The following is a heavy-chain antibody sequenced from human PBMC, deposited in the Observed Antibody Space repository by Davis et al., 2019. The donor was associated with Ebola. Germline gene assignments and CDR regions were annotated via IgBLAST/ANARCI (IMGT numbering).Heavy chain of an antibody. CDR2: ISDDSSST. D-gene: IGHD2-15*01. CDR1: GLTFSNYN. CDR3: VSAGWDH. V-gene: IGHV3-48*02. J-gene: IGHJ4*02. Sequence: GESLKISCAVSGLTFSNYNMNWVRQTPGKGLEWVSHISDDSSSTYYADSVKGRFTISRDNAKNSLYLQLNTLRDEDTAVYFCVSAGWDHWGQGTLVTVSS.